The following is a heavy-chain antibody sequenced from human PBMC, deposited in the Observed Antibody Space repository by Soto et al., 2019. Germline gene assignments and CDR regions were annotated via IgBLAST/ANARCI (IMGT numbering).Heavy chain of an antibody. D-gene: IGHD2-8*02. Sequence: ASVKVSCKASGGTFSSYAISWVRQAPGQGLEWMGGIIPIFGTANYAQKFQGRVTITADESTSTAYMELSSLRSEDTAVYYCARDWVKVVYAINDYYYGMDVWGQGTTVTVSS. CDR1: GGTFSSYA. CDR3: ARDWVKVVYAINDYYYGMDV. J-gene: IGHJ6*02. CDR2: IIPIFGTA. V-gene: IGHV1-69*13.